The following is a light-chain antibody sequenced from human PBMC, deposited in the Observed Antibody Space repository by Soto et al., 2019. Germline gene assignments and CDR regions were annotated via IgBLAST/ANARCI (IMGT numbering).Light chain of an antibody. CDR2: TND. CDR3: AAWDDSLSAWV. J-gene: IGLJ3*02. V-gene: IGLV1-44*01. CDR1: RSNFGSNP. Sequence: QSVLTQPPSASGTPGQRVTISCSGSRSNFGSNPVNWYQQLPGAAPKLLIYTNDQRPSRVPDRFSGSKSGTSASLAISGLQSEDEADYYCAAWDDSLSAWVFGGGTKLTVL.